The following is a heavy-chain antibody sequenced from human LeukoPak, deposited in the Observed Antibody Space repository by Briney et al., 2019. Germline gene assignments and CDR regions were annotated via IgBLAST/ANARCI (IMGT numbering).Heavy chain of an antibody. CDR3: TTDLLDY. J-gene: IGHJ4*02. Sequence: GGSLRLSCTASGFTLFTFNNAWMSWVRQAPGKGLEWIGRIKSKTDGGTTEYTAPVKGRFSISRDDSKNTVYLQVNSLKTEDTAVCYCTTDLLDYWGQGTLVTVSS. CDR2: IKSKTDGGTT. V-gene: IGHV3-15*01. CDR1: GFTLFTFNNAW.